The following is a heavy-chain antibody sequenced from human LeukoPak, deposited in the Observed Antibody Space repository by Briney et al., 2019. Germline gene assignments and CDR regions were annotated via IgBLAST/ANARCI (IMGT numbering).Heavy chain of an antibody. CDR1: GFTFSSYS. D-gene: IGHD3-10*01. Sequence: GGSLRLSCAASGFTFSSYSMNWVRQAPGKGLEWVSSISSSGSYIYYADSVKGRFTISRDNAKNSLYLQMNSLRAEDTAVYYCARLLWFGELLTGSAFDIWGQGTMVTVSS. V-gene: IGHV3-21*01. CDR2: ISSSGSYI. J-gene: IGHJ3*02. CDR3: ARLLWFGELLTGSAFDI.